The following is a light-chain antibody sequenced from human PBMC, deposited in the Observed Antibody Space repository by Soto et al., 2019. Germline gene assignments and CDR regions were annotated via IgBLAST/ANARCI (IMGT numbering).Light chain of an antibody. J-gene: IGKJ1*01. CDR2: DTS. V-gene: IGKV3-20*01. CDR1: QSVSNNY. Sequence: EIVLTQSPGTLSLSPGERATLSCRASQSVSNNYLAWYRLKPGQAPRLLIYDTSTRATGIPDRFSGSGSGTDFTLTISRLEPEDFAVYYCQQYGSSPWTFGQGTKVDIK. CDR3: QQYGSSPWT.